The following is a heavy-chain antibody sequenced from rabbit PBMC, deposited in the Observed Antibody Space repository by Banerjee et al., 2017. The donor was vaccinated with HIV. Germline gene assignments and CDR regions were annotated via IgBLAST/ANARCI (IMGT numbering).Heavy chain of an antibody. J-gene: IGHJ6*01. CDR3: ARDTSSSFSSYGMYL. CDR1: GFSFSNINW. V-gene: IGHV1S45*01. D-gene: IGHD1-1*01. CDR2: IDMGSSAFT. Sequence: EESGGDLAKPEGSLTLTCTASGFSFSNINWKCWVRQPPEKGPEWIACIDMGSSAFTYFATWAKGRFPCSKAAATTVTLQMTRLTAADTATYFCARDTSSSFSSYGMYLWGPGTLVTVS.